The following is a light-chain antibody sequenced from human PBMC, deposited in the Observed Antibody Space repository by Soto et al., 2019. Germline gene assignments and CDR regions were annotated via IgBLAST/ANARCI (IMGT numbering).Light chain of an antibody. V-gene: IGKV3-15*01. J-gene: IGKJ4*01. CDR2: GAS. CDR1: ESVSSS. Sequence: EIVMTQSPATLCVSPGERATLSCRASESVSSSLAWYQHKPGQSPRLLIYGASTRATNIAARFSGSGSGTEFTLTISSLQSEDFAVYYRQQYRNWPLTFGGGTKVDIK. CDR3: QQYRNWPLT.